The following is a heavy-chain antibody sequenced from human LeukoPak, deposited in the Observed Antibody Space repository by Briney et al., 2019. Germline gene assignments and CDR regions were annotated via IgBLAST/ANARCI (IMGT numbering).Heavy chain of an antibody. CDR1: GGTFSSYA. Sequence: ASVKVSCKASGGTFSSYAISWVRQAPGQGLEWMGWINPNSGGTNYAQKFQGWVTMTRDTSISTAYMALSRLRSDDTAVYYCAKSLGTMVRGVIITHDAFDIWGQGTMVTVSS. J-gene: IGHJ3*02. D-gene: IGHD3-10*01. CDR3: AKSLGTMVRGVIITHDAFDI. CDR2: INPNSGGT. V-gene: IGHV1-2*04.